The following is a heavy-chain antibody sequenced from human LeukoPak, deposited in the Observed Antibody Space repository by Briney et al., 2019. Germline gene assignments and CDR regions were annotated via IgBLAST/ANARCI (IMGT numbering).Heavy chain of an antibody. CDR2: ICSSSSYI. D-gene: IGHD4-17*01. CDR3: ARDRQDDYGDLEPFDY. Sequence: GGSLTLSCAASGFTFCSYSMKWVRQAPGKGLEWVSSICSSSSYIHYADSVKGRFTISRDNAKNSLYLQMNSLRAEDTAVYYCARDRQDDYGDLEPFDYWGQGTLVTGSS. CDR1: GFTFCSYS. V-gene: IGHV3-21*01. J-gene: IGHJ4*02.